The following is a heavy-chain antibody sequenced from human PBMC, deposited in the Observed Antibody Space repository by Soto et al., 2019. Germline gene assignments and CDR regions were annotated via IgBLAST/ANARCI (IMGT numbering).Heavy chain of an antibody. V-gene: IGHV1-69*01. J-gene: IGHJ6*02. CDR1: GGTFSSYA. D-gene: IGHD6-6*01. Sequence: QVQLVQSGAEVKKPGSSVKVSCKASGGTFSSYAISWVRQAPGQGLEWMGGIIPIFGTANYAQKFQGRVTITADESTSTAYMELSSLRPEDTAVYYCARGPSRYSSSRYYYYGMDVWGQGTTVTVSS. CDR2: IIPIFGTA. CDR3: ARGPSRYSSSRYYYYGMDV.